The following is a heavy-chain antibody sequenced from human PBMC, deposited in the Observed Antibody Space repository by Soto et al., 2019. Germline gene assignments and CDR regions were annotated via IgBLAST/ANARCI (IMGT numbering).Heavy chain of an antibody. Sequence: SETLSLTCAVYGGSFSGYYWSWIRQPPGKGLEWIGEINHSGSTNYNPSLKSRVTISVDTSKNQFSLKLSSVTAADTAVYYCARVIYYDSSGSLNWFDPWGQGTLVTVSS. CDR2: INHSGST. D-gene: IGHD3-22*01. V-gene: IGHV4-34*01. CDR1: GGSFSGYY. J-gene: IGHJ5*02. CDR3: ARVIYYDSSGSLNWFDP.